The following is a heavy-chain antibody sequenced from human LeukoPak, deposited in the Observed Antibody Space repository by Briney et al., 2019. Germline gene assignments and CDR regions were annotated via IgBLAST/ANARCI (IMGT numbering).Heavy chain of an antibody. CDR2: TYYRSKWYN. CDR1: GDSLSSNSAA. Sequence: SRTLSLTCAISGDSLSSNSAAWHWLRQSPSRGLEWLGRTYYRSKWYNDYAVSVKSRITVNPDTSKNQFSLQLNSVTPEDAAVYYCARDREGDYFDYWGQGTLVTVSS. V-gene: IGHV6-1*01. J-gene: IGHJ4*02. CDR3: ARDREGDYFDY.